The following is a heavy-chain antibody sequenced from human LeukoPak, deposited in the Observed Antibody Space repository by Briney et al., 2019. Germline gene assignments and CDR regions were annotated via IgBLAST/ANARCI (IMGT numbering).Heavy chain of an antibody. V-gene: IGHV4-59*01. D-gene: IGHD2-21*02. CDR3: AKDLVTRGPDYYGMDV. Sequence: SETLSLTCTVSGGSMSSYYWSWIRQPPGKGLEWIAYIYYSGSANYNPSLKSRVTISVDTSKNQFSLKLSSVTAADTAVYYCAKDLVTRGPDYYGMDVWGQGTTVTVSS. CDR1: GGSMSSYY. CDR2: IYYSGSA. J-gene: IGHJ6*02.